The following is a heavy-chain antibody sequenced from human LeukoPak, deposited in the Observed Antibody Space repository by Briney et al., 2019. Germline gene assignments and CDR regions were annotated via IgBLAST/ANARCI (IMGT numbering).Heavy chain of an antibody. J-gene: IGHJ5*02. CDR2: IYTSGST. D-gene: IGHD3-3*01. CDR3: AREPYDFWSGYYYWFDP. V-gene: IGHV4-4*07. Sequence: PSETLSLTCTVSGGSLSSHYWSWIRQPAGKGLEWIGRIYTSGSTNYNPSLKSRVTVSVDTSKNQFSLKLSSVTAADTAVYYCAREPYDFWSGYYYWFDPWGQGTLVTVSS. CDR1: GGSLSSHY.